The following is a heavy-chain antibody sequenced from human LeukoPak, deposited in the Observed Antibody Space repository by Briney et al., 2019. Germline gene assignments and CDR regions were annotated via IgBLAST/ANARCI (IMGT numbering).Heavy chain of an antibody. CDR1: GDSISSSRFY. V-gene: IGHV4-39*01. CDR2: ILYTGRT. J-gene: IGHJ4*02. Sequence: PSETLSLTCTVSGDSISSSRFYWAWIRQPPGKGLEWIGSILYTGRTFYNPSLKSRVTISVDTSNNQFSLRLGSVTASDTAVYYCARRDVGATIDYRGQGTLVTVSS. D-gene: IGHD1-26*01. CDR3: ARRDVGATIDY.